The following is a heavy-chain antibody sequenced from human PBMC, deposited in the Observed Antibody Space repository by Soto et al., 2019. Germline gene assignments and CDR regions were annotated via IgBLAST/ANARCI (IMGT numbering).Heavy chain of an antibody. J-gene: IGHJ4*02. CDR2: IHNSGSP. Sequence: SETLSDTCCVSGASIYHGAYFRSWIRQSPGKGLEWIGHIHNSGSPYNNPSLKSRVTISADTSMNQFSLAFTSVTAADTAMYNCARGSTSEKVASSVQGILVTV. CDR3: ARGSTSEKVAS. CDR1: GASIYHGAYF. V-gene: IGHV4-30-4*01.